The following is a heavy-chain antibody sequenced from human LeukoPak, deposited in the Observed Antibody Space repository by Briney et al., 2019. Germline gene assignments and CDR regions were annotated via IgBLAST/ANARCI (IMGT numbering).Heavy chain of an antibody. D-gene: IGHD6-13*01. CDR3: ARDARFSRSWYDFDY. CDR2: IYSGGST. J-gene: IGHJ4*02. V-gene: IGHV3-66*01. CDR1: GFTVSSNY. Sequence: PGGSLRLSCAASGFTVSSNYMSWVRQAPGKGLEWVSVIYSGGSTYYADSVKGRFTISRDNSKNTLYLQMNSVRAEDTAVYYCARDARFSRSWYDFDYWGQGTLVTVSS.